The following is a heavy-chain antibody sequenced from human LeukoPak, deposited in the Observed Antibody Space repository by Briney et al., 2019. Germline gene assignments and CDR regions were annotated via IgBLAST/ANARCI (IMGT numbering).Heavy chain of an antibody. CDR2: ISSSGSTI. V-gene: IGHV3-11*01. D-gene: IGHD5-18*01. J-gene: IGHJ6*02. CDR3: ASPFNTARTYYYYGMDV. CDR1: GFTFSDYY. Sequence: GGSLRLSCAASGFTFSDYYMSWIRQAPGKGLEWVSYISSSGSTIYYADSVKGRFTISRDNAKNSLYLQMNSLRAEDTAVYYCASPFNTARTYYYYGMDVWGQGTTVTVSS.